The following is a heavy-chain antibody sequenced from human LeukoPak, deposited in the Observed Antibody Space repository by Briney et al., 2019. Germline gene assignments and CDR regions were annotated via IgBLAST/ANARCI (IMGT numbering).Heavy chain of an antibody. Sequence: PGGSLRHSCPASGFTFSTYARSRVPQAPGKGLEWVSAISGSGGKTYYADSVKGRFTISRDNSKNTLYLQMNSLRAEDTAVYYCANIIRKYTSGFYYFDYRGQGTLVTVSS. CDR1: GFTFSTYA. V-gene: IGHV3-23*01. D-gene: IGHD6-25*01. CDR3: ANIIRKYTSGFYYFDY. J-gene: IGHJ4*02. CDR2: ISGSGGKT.